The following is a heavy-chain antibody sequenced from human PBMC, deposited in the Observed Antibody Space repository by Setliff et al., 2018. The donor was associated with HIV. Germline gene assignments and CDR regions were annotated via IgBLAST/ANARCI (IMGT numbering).Heavy chain of an antibody. CDR3: ATLFSSGWHFDY. J-gene: IGHJ4*02. D-gene: IGHD6-19*01. CDR2: INPDSGGT. Sequence: ASVKVSCKASGYTFTGYYMHGVRQAPGQGLEWMGWINPDSGGTNLAQKFQGRVTMTRDTSISTAYMELSSLRSDDTAVYYCATLFSSGWHFDYWGQGTLVTVSS. V-gene: IGHV1-2*02. CDR1: GYTFTGYY.